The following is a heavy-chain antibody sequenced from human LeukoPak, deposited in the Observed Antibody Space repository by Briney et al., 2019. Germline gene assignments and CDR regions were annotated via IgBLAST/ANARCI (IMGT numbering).Heavy chain of an antibody. D-gene: IGHD1-26*01. Sequence: SVKVSCKASGGTFSSYAISWVRQAPGQGLEWMGGIIPIFGTANYAQKFQGRVTITTDESTSTAYMELSSLRSEDTAVYYCARDRPEGGANRHSYYYMDAWGKGTTVTVSS. CDR3: ARDRPEGGANRHSYYYMDA. V-gene: IGHV1-69*05. J-gene: IGHJ6*03. CDR2: IIPIFGTA. CDR1: GGTFSSYA.